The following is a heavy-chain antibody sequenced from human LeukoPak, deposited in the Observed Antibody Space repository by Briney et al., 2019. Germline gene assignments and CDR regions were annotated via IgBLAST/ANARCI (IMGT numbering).Heavy chain of an antibody. CDR1: GLIFGNHW. V-gene: IGHV3-7*04. Sequence: GGSLRLSCAGSGLIFGNHWMTWVRQAPGKGLEWVAHIRNDGNEEDYLDSVKGRFTISRDNAKNLLYLQMSSLSAEDTAVYHCARGHYGLDVWGQGTTVIVS. CDR3: ARGHYGLDV. CDR2: IRNDGNEE. J-gene: IGHJ6*02.